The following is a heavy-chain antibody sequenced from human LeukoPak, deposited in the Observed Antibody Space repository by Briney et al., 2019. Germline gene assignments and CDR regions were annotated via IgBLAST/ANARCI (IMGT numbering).Heavy chain of an antibody. CDR3: RAVGGSGRGGDYFDY. V-gene: IGHV3-30-3*01. CDR2: ISYDGSNK. CDR1: GFTFSSYA. Sequence: GGSLRLSCAASGFTFSSYAMHWVRQAPGKGLEWVAVISYDGSNKYYADSVKGRFTISRDNSKNTLYLQMNSLRAEDTAVYHCRAVGGSGRGGDYFDYWGQGTLVTVSS. D-gene: IGHD1-26*01. J-gene: IGHJ4*02.